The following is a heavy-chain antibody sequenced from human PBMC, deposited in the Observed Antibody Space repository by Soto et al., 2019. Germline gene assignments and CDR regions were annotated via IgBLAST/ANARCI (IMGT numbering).Heavy chain of an antibody. CDR1: GFTLSSYS. Sequence: PGGSLRLSCAASGFTLSSYSMNWVRQAPGKGLEWVSYISSSSSTIYYADSVKGRFTISRDNAKNSLYLQMNSLKTEDTAVYYCTTDPNYYDSSGRQNWGQGTLVTVSS. V-gene: IGHV3-48*01. CDR2: ISSSSSTI. D-gene: IGHD3-22*01. CDR3: TTDPNYYDSSGRQN. J-gene: IGHJ4*02.